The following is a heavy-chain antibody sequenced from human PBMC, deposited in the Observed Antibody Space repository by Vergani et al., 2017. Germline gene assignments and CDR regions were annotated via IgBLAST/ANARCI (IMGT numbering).Heavy chain of an antibody. CDR3: ARELGTEGFDY. J-gene: IGHJ4*02. D-gene: IGHD3-16*01. V-gene: IGHV4-31*03. CDR1: GDSISRGGYY. CDR2: IYYSGST. Sequence: QVQLQESGPGLVKPSQTLSLTCTVSGDSISRGGYYWNWIRQHPGKGLEWIGYIYYSGSTNYNSSLKSRVSMSVDTSKNQFSLRLSSVTAADTAVYYCARELGTEGFDYWGQGTLVTVSS.